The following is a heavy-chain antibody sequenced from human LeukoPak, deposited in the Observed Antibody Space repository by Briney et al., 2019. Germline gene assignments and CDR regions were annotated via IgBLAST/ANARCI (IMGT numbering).Heavy chain of an antibody. V-gene: IGHV3-74*01. J-gene: IGHJ4*02. CDR2: INSDGSST. CDR1: GFTFSSYW. D-gene: IGHD3-3*01. CDR3: ARGYDFWSGYPIDY. Sequence: GGSLRLSCAASGFTFSSYWMHWVRQAPGKGLVWVSRINSDGSSTSYADSVKGRFTIPRDNAKNTLYLQMNSLRAEDTAVYYCARGYDFWSGYPIDYWGQGTLVTVSS.